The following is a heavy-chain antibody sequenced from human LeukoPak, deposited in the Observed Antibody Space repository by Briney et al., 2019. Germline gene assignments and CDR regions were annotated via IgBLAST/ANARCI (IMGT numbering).Heavy chain of an antibody. CDR2: INHSGST. CDR3: AREDGDGGSNSNFDY. J-gene: IGHJ4*02. Sequence: PSGTLSHTCAVYGGSFSGDYWSWIRQPPGKGREWIGEINHSGSTNYNPSLKSRVTISVDTSKNQFSLKLSSVTAADTAVYYCAREDGDGGSNSNFDYWGQGTLVTVSS. CDR1: GGSFSGDY. D-gene: IGHD4-17*01. V-gene: IGHV4-34*01.